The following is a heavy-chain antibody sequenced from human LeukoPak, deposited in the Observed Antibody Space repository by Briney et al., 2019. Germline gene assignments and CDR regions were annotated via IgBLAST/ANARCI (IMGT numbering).Heavy chain of an antibody. CDR2: ISAYNDNT. Sequence: GASVKVSCKASGYTFTSYGISWVRQAPGQGLEWMGWISAYNDNTNYAQKLQGRVTMTTDTSTSTAYMELRSLRSDDTAVDYCARDRQSELYYYDGSGYIHAFDIWGQGTMVTVSS. J-gene: IGHJ3*02. D-gene: IGHD3-22*01. CDR1: GYTFTSYG. CDR3: ARDRQSELYYYDGSGYIHAFDI. V-gene: IGHV1-18*01.